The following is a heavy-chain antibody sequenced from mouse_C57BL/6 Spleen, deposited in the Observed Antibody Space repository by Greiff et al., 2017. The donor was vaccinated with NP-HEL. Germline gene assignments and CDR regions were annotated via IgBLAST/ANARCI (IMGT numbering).Heavy chain of an antibody. V-gene: IGHV1-52*01. D-gene: IGHD2-1*01. CDR3: ASDGNYSFAY. J-gene: IGHJ3*01. CDR1: GYTFTSYW. Sequence: QVQLQQSGAELVRPGSSVKLSCKASGYTFTSYWMHWVKQRPIQGLEWIGNIDPSDSETHYNQKFKDKATLTVDKSSSTAYMQLSSLTSEDSAVYYCASDGNYSFAYWGQGTLVTVSA. CDR2: IDPSDSET.